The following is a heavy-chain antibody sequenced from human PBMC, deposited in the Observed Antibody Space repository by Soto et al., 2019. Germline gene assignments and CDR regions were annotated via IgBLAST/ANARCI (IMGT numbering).Heavy chain of an antibody. J-gene: IGHJ6*02. CDR2: IIPIFGTA. CDR1: GGTFSSYA. D-gene: IGHD3-22*01. CDR3: ARLGYYDSSGPFYYGMDV. Sequence: SVKVSCKASGGTFSSYAISWVRQAPGQGLEWMGGIIPIFGTANYAQKFQGRVTITADESTSTAYMELSSLRSEDTAVYYCARLGYYDSSGPFYYGMDVWGQGTTVTVSS. V-gene: IGHV1-69*13.